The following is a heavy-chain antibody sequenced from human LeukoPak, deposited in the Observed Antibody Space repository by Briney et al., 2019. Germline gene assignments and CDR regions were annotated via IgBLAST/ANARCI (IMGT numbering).Heavy chain of an antibody. V-gene: IGHV1-18*01. CDR2: ISTHNGDT. Sequence: GASVRVSCKASGYTFTNYAINWVRQAPGQGLEWMGWISTHNGDTNYAQKFLGRVTMTTGTSANTAYMDLRSLRSDDTAVYYCAPTKWLVPLDSWGQGTLVTVSS. CDR1: GYTFTNYA. J-gene: IGHJ4*02. D-gene: IGHD6-19*01. CDR3: APTKWLVPLDS.